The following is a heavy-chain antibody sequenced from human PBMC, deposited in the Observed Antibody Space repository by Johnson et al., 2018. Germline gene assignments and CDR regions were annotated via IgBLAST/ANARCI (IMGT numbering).Heavy chain of an antibody. CDR2: IKSKTAGGTT. D-gene: IGHD3-9*01. J-gene: IGHJ1*01. V-gene: IGHV3-15*01. CDR1: GFTFSNAW. CDR3: TTAGLTGGIFQH. Sequence: VQLVQSGGGLVKPGGSLRLSCAASGFTFSNAWMSWVRQAPGKGLEWVGRIKSKTAGGTTDYAAPVKGRFTISRDDSKNTLYLQMNSLKTEDTAVYYCTTAGLTGGIFQHWGQGTLVTVSS.